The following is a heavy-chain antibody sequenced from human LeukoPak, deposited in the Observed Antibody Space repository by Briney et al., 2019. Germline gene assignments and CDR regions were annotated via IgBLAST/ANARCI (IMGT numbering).Heavy chain of an antibody. CDR1: GYTFTGYY. V-gene: IGHV1-2*02. Sequence: ASVKVSCKASGYTFTGYYMHWVRQAPGQRLEWIGWINPNSGGPNYAQKFQGRVTMTRDTSISTAYMQLSRLRSDDTAVYYCARGMTTVVTPGVYWGQGTLVTVSS. J-gene: IGHJ4*02. CDR2: INPNSGGP. CDR3: ARGMTTVVTPGVY. D-gene: IGHD4-23*01.